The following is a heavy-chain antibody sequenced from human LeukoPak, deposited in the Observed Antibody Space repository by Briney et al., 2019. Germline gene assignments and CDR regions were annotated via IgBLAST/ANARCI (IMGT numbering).Heavy chain of an antibody. Sequence: GGSLRLSCAASGFTFSSYSMNWVRQAPGKGLEWVSSISSSSSYIYYADSVKGRFTISRDNAKNSLYLQMNSLRAEDTAVYYCARVCCGSYYSDYYYYYMDVWGKGTTVTISS. CDR3: ARVCCGSYYSDYYYYYMDV. CDR2: ISSSSSYI. V-gene: IGHV3-21*01. D-gene: IGHD1-26*01. CDR1: GFTFSSYS. J-gene: IGHJ6*03.